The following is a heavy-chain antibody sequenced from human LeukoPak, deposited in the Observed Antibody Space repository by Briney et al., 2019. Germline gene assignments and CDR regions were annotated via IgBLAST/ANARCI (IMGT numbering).Heavy chain of an antibody. J-gene: IGHJ3*02. CDR3: AKDRGGEWLLFAFDI. CDR1: GFTLSTYA. D-gene: IGHD3-3*01. CDR2: TSISDADT. Sequence: GGSLRLSCAASGFTLSTYAMSWVRHTPGKGLEWFAATSISDADTYYADSVKGRFTISRDNSKNTLYLQMNSLRAEDTAVYYCAKDRGGEWLLFAFDIWGQGTMVTVSS. V-gene: IGHV3-23*01.